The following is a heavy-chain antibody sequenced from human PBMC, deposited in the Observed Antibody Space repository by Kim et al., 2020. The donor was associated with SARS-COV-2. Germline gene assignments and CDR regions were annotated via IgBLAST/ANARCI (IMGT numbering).Heavy chain of an antibody. V-gene: IGHV4-39*01. Sequence: SETLSLTCTVSGGSISTSSYYWGWIRQPPGKGLEWIGTIYFSGNTYYNPSLKSRVAISVDTSKNQFSLKLNSMTAADTAVYYCVRHPSNYDGSGSYYYFLFGMDVWGQGPTVTVSS. J-gene: IGHJ6*02. CDR2: IYFSGNT. CDR3: VRHPSNYDGSGSYYYFLFGMDV. CDR1: GGSISTSSYY. D-gene: IGHD3-10*01.